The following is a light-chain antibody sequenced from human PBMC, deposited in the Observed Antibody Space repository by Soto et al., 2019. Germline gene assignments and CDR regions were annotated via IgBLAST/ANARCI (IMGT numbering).Light chain of an antibody. J-gene: IGKJ1*01. CDR3: QQYNSWPPWT. CDR1: QSVSSN. Sequence: EIVMTQSPATLSVSPGERATLSCRASQSVSSNLAWYQHKPGQAPRLLIYDASTRATDIPARFTGSGSGTEFIITISSLQYEDFVVYYCQQYNSWPPWTFGQGTKVDIK. V-gene: IGKV3-15*01. CDR2: DAS.